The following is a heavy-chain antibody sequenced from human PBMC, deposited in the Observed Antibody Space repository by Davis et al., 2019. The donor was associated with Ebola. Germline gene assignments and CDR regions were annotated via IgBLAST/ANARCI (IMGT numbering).Heavy chain of an antibody. CDR3: AKDTSNVWFDV. J-gene: IGHJ3*01. V-gene: IGHV3-23*01. CDR2: LCTSADT. D-gene: IGHD6-19*01. Sequence: GESLNISCAASGFMFSSYVMSWVRQAPGKGLEWVSTLCTSADTYYADSVKGRFTISRDNSKNTLYLQMNSLRVEDTAIYYCAKDTSNVWFDVWGQGTMVTVSS. CDR1: GFMFSSYV.